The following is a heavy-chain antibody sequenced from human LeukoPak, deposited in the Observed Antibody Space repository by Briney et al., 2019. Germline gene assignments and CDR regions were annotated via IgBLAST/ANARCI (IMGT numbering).Heavy chain of an antibody. CDR3: ARYNWLEL. CDR1: GFNLSYYS. V-gene: IGHV3-7*01. Sequence: GGSLRLSCTASGFNLSYYSMTWVRQAPGKGLEWVANIKKDGSDTHYVDSVRGRFTISRDNGKNSLYLQMNSLRAEDAAVYYCARYNWLELWGQGTRVTVSS. J-gene: IGHJ4*02. D-gene: IGHD1-20*01. CDR2: IKKDGSDT.